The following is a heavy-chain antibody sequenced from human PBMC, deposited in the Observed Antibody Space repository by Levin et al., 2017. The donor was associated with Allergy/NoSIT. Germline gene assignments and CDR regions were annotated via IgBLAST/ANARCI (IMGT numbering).Heavy chain of an antibody. CDR1: GGSISSSNW. V-gene: IGHV4-4*02. CDR2: IYHSGST. D-gene: IGHD3-10*01. CDR3: ARVMVRGVIIPWYFDY. J-gene: IGHJ4*02. Sequence: SQTLSLTCAVSGGSISSSNWWSWVRQPPGKGLEWIGEIYHSGSTNYNPSLKSRVTISVDKSKNQFSLKLSSVTAADTAVYYCARVMVRGVIIPWYFDYWGQGTLVTVSS.